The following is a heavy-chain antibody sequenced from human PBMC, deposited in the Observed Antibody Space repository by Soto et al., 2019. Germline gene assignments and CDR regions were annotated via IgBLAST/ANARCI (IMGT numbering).Heavy chain of an antibody. V-gene: IGHV4-30-4*01. CDR2: IFYSGTT. J-gene: IGHJ6*02. CDR3: ARDSGGFGEFSYYYNGMDV. Sequence: PSETLSLTCTVSGGSISSGNYYWSWIRQPPGKGLEWIGYIFYSGTTYYNPSLKSRATISVDTTKNQFSLKLSSLTAADAAVYYCARDSGGFGEFSYYYNGMDVWGQGTTVTVSS. CDR1: GGSISSGNYY. D-gene: IGHD3-10*01.